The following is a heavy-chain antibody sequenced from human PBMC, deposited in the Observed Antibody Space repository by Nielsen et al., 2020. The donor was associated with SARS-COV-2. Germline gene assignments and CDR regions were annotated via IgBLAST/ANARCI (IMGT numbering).Heavy chain of an antibody. CDR2: ISGFNGNT. Sequence: ASVKVSCKASGYTFSNFGLSWVRQAPGRGLEWIGWISGFNGNTNYLQKFKGRVTMTTHSSTGTVYMELRSLRAEDTAIYYCARWRTYGNGWDFWGQGTLVTVSS. D-gene: IGHD6-19*01. CDR1: GYTFSNFG. CDR3: ARWRTYGNGWDF. V-gene: IGHV1-18*01. J-gene: IGHJ4*02.